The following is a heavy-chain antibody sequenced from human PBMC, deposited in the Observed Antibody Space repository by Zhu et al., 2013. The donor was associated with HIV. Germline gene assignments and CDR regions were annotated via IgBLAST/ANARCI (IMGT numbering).Heavy chain of an antibody. CDR3: ARDAPEGDNYFQH. D-gene: IGHD1-1*01. CDR1: GFIFTSVG. CDR2: INPYNGVR. V-gene: IGHV1-18*04. Sequence: QLVQSGLELKKPGASVKISCKATGFIFTSVGYSWVRQAPGRGFEWMGWINPYNGVRVPAQRLQDRLTLAADTSTNTVYMELKNLRPDDTAIYYCARDAPEGDNYFQHWGQGTLVTVSS. J-gene: IGHJ1*01.